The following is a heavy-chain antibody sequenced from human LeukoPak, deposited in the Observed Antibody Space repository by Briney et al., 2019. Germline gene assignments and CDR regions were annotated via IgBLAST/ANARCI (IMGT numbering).Heavy chain of an antibody. CDR1: GFTFSSYS. D-gene: IGHD3-3*01. Sequence: GGSLRLSCAASGFTFSSYSMNWVRQAPGKGLEWVSAISGSGGSTYYADSVKGRFTISRDNSKNTLYLQMNSLRAEDTAVYYCAKSPWGGYYTQTFDYWGQGTLVTVSS. V-gene: IGHV3-23*01. J-gene: IGHJ4*02. CDR2: ISGSGGST. CDR3: AKSPWGGYYTQTFDY.